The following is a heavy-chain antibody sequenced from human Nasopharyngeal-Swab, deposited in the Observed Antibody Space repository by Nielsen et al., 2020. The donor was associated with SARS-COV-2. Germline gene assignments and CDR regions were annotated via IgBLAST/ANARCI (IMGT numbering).Heavy chain of an antibody. CDR3: ARGEVYYYDSSGYLNYFDY. V-gene: IGHV3-33*01. J-gene: IGHJ4*02. D-gene: IGHD3-22*01. Sequence: WIRQPPGKGLEWVAVIWYDGSNEYYADSVKGRFTISRDNSKNTLYLQMNSLRAEDTAAYYCARGEVYYYDSSGYLNYFDYWGQGTLVTVSS. CDR2: IWYDGSNE.